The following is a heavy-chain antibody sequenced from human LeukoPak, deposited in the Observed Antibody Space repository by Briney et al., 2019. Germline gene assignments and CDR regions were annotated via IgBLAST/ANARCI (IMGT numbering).Heavy chain of an antibody. CDR3: AKDWELGS. Sequence: PSETLSLTCSVSGASISSYYWNWIRQPPGKGLEWIGNIYIRGSTNYNPSLKSRVTISLDTSKDQFSLKLASVTAADTAFYYCAKDWELGSWGQGTLVTVSS. J-gene: IGHJ5*02. CDR1: GASISSYY. V-gene: IGHV4-59*01. D-gene: IGHD1-26*01. CDR2: IYIRGST.